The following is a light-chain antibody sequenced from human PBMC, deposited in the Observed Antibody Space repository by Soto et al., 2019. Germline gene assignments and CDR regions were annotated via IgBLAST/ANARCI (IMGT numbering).Light chain of an antibody. J-gene: IGKJ1*01. CDR3: QQYNNWPPWT. V-gene: IGKV3-15*01. Sequence: RSQSPAALSVTPGEIGSPSCRASQRVSRNLAWYQQKPGQAPRLLIYDASTRATGIPDRFSGSGSETEFTLTISSLQSEDYAIYYCQQYNNWPPWTLGPGTKVDNK. CDR1: QRVSRN. CDR2: DAS.